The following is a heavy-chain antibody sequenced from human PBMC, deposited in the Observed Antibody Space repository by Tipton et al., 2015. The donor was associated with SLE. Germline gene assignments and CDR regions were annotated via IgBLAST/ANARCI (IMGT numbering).Heavy chain of an antibody. CDR2: IYYSGST. J-gene: IGHJ4*02. V-gene: IGHV4-39*01. CDR1: GGSISSGCYY. D-gene: IGHD5-12*01. Sequence: TLSLTCTVSGGSISSGCYYWSWIRQPPGKGLEWIGSIYYSGSTYYNPSLKSRVTISVDTSKNQFSLKLSSVTASGTAVYYCARGGGYSGSWGQGTLVTVSS. CDR3: ARGGGYSGS.